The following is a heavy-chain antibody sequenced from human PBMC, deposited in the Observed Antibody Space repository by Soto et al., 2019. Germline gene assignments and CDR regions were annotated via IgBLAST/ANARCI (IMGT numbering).Heavy chain of an antibody. CDR1: GYTFTSYG. V-gene: IGHV1-18*01. CDR3: ARVIGYVWGSYRYRLYYFDY. D-gene: IGHD3-16*02. J-gene: IGHJ4*02. CDR2: MGAYNGNT. Sequence: QVQLVQSGAEVKKPGASVKVSCKASGYTFTSYGISWVRQAPGQGLEWMGWMGAYNGNTNYAQRLQGRVTMTIDTSTSTAYMELMSLRSDDKAVYYCARVIGYVWGSYRYRLYYFDYWGQGTLVTVSS.